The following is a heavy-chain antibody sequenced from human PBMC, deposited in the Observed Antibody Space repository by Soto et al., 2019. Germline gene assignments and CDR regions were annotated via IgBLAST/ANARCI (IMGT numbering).Heavy chain of an antibody. J-gene: IGHJ4*02. CDR3: ASGSIDYSSSWYDY. Sequence: PGGALRLSCAASGFTVSSNYMSWVRQAPGKGLEWVSVIYTGGSTYYADSVKGRFTISRDNAKNMVYVQMNSLRAEDTAVYYCASGSIDYSSSWYDYWGQGTLVTVSS. CDR2: IYTGGST. D-gene: IGHD6-13*01. V-gene: IGHV3-66*01. CDR1: GFTVSSNY.